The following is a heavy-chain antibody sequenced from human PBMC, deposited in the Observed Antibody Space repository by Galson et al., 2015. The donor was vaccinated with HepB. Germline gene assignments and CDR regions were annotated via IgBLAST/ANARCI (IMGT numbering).Heavy chain of an antibody. J-gene: IGHJ4*02. CDR2: ISYDGSNK. Sequence: SLRLSCAASGFTFSSYAMHWVRQAPGKGLEWVAVISYDGSNKYYADSVKGRFTISGDNSKNTLYLQMNSLRAEDTAVYYCANIGESTFDYWGQGTLVTVSS. V-gene: IGHV3-30*04. CDR1: GFTFSSYA. D-gene: IGHD3-10*01. CDR3: ANIGESTFDY.